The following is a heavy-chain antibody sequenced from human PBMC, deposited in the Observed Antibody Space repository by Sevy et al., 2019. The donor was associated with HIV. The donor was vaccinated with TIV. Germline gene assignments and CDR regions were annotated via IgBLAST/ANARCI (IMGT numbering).Heavy chain of an antibody. D-gene: IGHD3-10*01. CDR3: AREEGRGYYGSGSYYQGWFDP. Sequence: GGSLRLSCAASGFTFSSYSMNWVRQAPGKGLEWVSYISSSSSTIYYADSVKGRFTISRDNAKNSLYLQMNSLRDEDTAVYYCAREEGRGYYGSGSYYQGWFDPWGQGTLVTVSS. CDR1: GFTFSSYS. V-gene: IGHV3-48*02. CDR2: ISSSSSTI. J-gene: IGHJ5*02.